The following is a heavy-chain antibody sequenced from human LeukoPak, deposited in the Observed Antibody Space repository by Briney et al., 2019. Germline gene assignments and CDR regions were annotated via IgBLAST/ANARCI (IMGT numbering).Heavy chain of an antibody. D-gene: IGHD6-19*01. CDR1: GDSLSSNSAA. V-gene: IGHV6-1*01. J-gene: IGHJ4*02. Sequence: SQTLSLTCGISGDSLSSNSAAWNWIRQSPSRGLEWLGSTYYRSKWFINYAPFVKSRIIINPDTLKNQVSLQLNSVTPEDTAVYYCTRSDCSSGRCPGFDNWGQGTLVTVSS. CDR3: TRSDCSSGRCPGFDN. CDR2: TYYRSKWFI.